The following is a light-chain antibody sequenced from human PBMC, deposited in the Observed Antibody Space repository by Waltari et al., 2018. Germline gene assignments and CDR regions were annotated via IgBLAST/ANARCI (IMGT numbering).Light chain of an antibody. CDR2: RND. Sequence: QSVLTQPPSASGTPGQTVTISCSGSDSNIGPNYVYWFQQLPEPAPKLLIYRNDQRPSGVPDRFSGSKSVTSASLAISGLRSEDEASYYCASWDDNLSGSLFGGGTKLTVL. CDR1: DSNIGPNY. J-gene: IGLJ2*01. CDR3: ASWDDNLSGSL. V-gene: IGLV1-47*01.